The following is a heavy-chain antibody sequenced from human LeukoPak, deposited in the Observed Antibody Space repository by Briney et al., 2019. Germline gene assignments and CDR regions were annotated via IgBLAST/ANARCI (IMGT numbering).Heavy chain of an antibody. J-gene: IGHJ3*02. CDR2: ISSSGSTI. CDR3: AIDHSSPPTGI. V-gene: IGHV3-11*04. CDR1: GFTFSDYY. D-gene: IGHD6-13*01. Sequence: GGSLRLSYAASGFTFSDYYMSWIRQAPGKGLEWVSYISSSGSTIYYADSVKGRFTISRDNAKNSLYLQMNSLRAEDTAVYYCAIDHSSPPTGIWGQGTMVTVSS.